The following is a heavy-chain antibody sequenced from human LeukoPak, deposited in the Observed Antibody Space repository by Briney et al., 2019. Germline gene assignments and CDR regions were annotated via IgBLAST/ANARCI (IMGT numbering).Heavy chain of an antibody. J-gene: IGHJ4*02. Sequence: GGSLRLSCAASGFTISSYDMSWVRQAPGKGLEWVSSITDNGVSTYYADSVKGRFTISRDNSKNMLYLQLNSLRAEDTALYYCAKDLRVHWGQGTLVTVSS. CDR2: ITDNGVST. CDR1: GFTISSYD. V-gene: IGHV3-23*01. CDR3: AKDLRVH. D-gene: IGHD3-10*01.